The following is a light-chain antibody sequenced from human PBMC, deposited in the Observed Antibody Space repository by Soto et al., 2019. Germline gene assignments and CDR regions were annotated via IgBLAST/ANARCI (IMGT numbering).Light chain of an antibody. Sequence: DIQMTQSPSTLSASVGYRVTITCRASQSIGSWLAWFQQKPGKAPKVLIYKASNLESGVPSRFSGSGSGTEFTLTISSLHADDFATYYCQHYYGYSLTFGQGTKVEIK. J-gene: IGKJ1*01. CDR1: QSIGSW. CDR3: QHYYGYSLT. CDR2: KAS. V-gene: IGKV1-5*03.